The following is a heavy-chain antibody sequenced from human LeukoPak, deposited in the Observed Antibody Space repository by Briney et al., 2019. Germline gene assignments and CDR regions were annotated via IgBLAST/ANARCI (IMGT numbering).Heavy chain of an antibody. CDR2: ISYDGNNK. D-gene: IGHD3-10*01. CDR3: ARGSRDGSGSYYRHFDY. V-gene: IGHV3-30*03. CDR1: GFTFSNYG. Sequence: GGSLRLSCAASGFTFSNYGIHWVRQAPGKGLEWVAVISYDGNNKWYVDSVKGRFTTSRDNSKNTVYLQMNSLRAEDTAVYYCARGSRDGSGSYYRHFDYWGQGTLVTVSS. J-gene: IGHJ4*02.